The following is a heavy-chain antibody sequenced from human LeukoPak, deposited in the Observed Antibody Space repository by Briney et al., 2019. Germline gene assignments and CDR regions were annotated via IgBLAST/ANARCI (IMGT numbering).Heavy chain of an antibody. CDR3: ARERCSGGSCYSSWFDP. CDR1: GGSISSSNW. Sequence: PSETLSLTCAVSGGSISSSNWWSWVRQPPGKGLEWIGSIYYSGSTYYNPSLKSRVTISVDTSKNQFSLKLSSVTAADTAVYYCARERCSGGSCYSSWFDPWGQGTLVTVSS. J-gene: IGHJ5*02. CDR2: IYYSGST. V-gene: IGHV4-4*02. D-gene: IGHD2-15*01.